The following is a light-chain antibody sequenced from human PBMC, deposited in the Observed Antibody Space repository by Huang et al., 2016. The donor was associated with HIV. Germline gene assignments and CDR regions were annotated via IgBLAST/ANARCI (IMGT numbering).Light chain of an antibody. CDR3: QQSYSLPLT. CDR2: AAS. J-gene: IGKJ3*01. Sequence: DIQMTQSPPSLSASVGSRVALPYRASQNDSYYLNWYQEKSGKAPNLPRYAASILVCGVPSIFSGGESGSNFTLTITNLQPEAIGTYYCQQSYSLPLTFGPGTKVNVK. CDR1: QNDSYY. V-gene: IGKV1-39*01.